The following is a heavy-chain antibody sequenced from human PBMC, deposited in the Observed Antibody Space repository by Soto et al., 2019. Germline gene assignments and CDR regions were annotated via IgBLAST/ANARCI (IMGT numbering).Heavy chain of an antibody. CDR1: GYTFTSYG. CDR3: ARIVVVPADVSYYYYGMDV. D-gene: IGHD2-2*01. J-gene: IGHJ6*02. CDR2: ISAYNGNT. Sequence: QVPLVQSGAEVKKPGASVKVSCKASGYTFTSYGISWVRQAPGQGLEWMGWISAYNGNTNYAQKLQGRVTMTTDTSTSTAYMELRSLRSDDTAVYYCARIVVVPADVSYYYYGMDVWGQETTVTVSS. V-gene: IGHV1-18*01.